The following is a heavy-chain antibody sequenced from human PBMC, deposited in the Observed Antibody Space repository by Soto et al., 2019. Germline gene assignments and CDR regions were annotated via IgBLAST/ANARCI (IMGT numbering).Heavy chain of an antibody. V-gene: IGHV1-69*13. CDR3: ARDRTVGAFDI. D-gene: IGHD3-10*01. CDR2: IIPIFGTA. J-gene: IGHJ3*02. Sequence: GASVKVSCKAPGGTFSSYAISWVRQAPGQGLEWMGGIIPIFGTANYAQKFQGRVTITADESTSTAYMELSSLRSEDTAVYYCARDRTVGAFDIWGQGTMVTVSS. CDR1: GGTFSSYA.